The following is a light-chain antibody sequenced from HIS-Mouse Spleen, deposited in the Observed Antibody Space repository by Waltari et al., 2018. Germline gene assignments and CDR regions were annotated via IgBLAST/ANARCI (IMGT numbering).Light chain of an antibody. J-gene: IGLJ3*02. CDR1: SSDVGSYNL. Sequence: QSALTQPASVSGSPGQSIPISCTGTSSDVGSYNLVPWYQQHPGKAPKLMIYEGSKRPSGVSNRFSGSKSGNTASLTISGLQAEDEADYYCCSYAGSSTFGVFGGGTKLTVL. V-gene: IGLV2-23*03. CDR3: CSYAGSSTFGV. CDR2: EGS.